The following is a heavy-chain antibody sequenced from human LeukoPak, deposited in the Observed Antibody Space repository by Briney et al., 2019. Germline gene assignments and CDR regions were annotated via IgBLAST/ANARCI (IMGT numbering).Heavy chain of an antibody. J-gene: IGHJ4*02. CDR2: ISGSSTYI. CDR1: GFTFNTYS. Sequence: GGSLRLSCAASGFTFNTYSLIWVRQAPGKGLEWVSSISGSSTYIFYADSVKGRFTISRDNSKNTLYLQMNSLRVEDTALYYCAKDGSLGYSGPQKFDSWGQGTQVTVSS. CDR3: AKDGSLGYSGPQKFDS. V-gene: IGHV3-21*04. D-gene: IGHD1-26*01.